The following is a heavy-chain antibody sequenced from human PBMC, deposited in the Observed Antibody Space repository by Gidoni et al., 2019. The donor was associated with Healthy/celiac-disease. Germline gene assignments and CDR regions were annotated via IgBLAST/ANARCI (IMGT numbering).Heavy chain of an antibody. CDR3: ARAPHSTDDAFDI. V-gene: IGHV1-18*01. CDR2: ISDYNGNT. J-gene: IGHJ3*02. Sequence: QVQLVQSGAEVKKTGASVKVSCKASRSTLTGYGSSWVRQAPGQGLEWMGGISDYNGNTYYAQKLQGRVTMTTDTATSTSYMELRSLRSDDTSVYYCARAPHSTDDAFDIWGQGTMVTVSS. D-gene: IGHD2-2*01. CDR1: RSTLTGYG.